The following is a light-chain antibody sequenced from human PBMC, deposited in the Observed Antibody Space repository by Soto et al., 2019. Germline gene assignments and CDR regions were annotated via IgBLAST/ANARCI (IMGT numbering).Light chain of an antibody. V-gene: IGKV1-5*03. CDR3: QQYEAYPLT. J-gene: IGKJ4*01. CDR2: QAS. Sequence: DIQMTQSPSTLSASVGDRVTISCRASQNINTWLAWYQQKPGKAPYLLIYQASDLQSGVPSRFSGSASGTEFTLTISSLQPDDIATYYCQQYEAYPLTYGGGTKVEIK. CDR1: QNINTW.